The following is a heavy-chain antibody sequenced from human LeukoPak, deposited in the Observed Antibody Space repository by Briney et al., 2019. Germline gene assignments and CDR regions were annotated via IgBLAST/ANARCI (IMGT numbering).Heavy chain of an antibody. CDR3: AKRVPYFFDY. J-gene: IGHJ4*02. Sequence: GGSLRLSCAASGFTFSSSAMSWVRQAPGTGLEWVSTISGSGGTTSYADSVKGRFTISRDNSKNTLYLQMNSLRAEDTAVYYCAKRVPYFFDYWGQGTQVTVSS. CDR2: ISGSGGTT. CDR1: GFTFSSSA. V-gene: IGHV3-23*01.